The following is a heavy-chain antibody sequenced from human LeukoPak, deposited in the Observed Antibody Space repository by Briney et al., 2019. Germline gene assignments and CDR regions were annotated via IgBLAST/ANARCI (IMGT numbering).Heavy chain of an antibody. D-gene: IGHD3-10*01. V-gene: IGHV4-59*01. CDR2: IYYSGST. CDR1: GGSISSYY. Sequence: SETLSLTCTVSGGSISSYYWSWIRQPPGKGLEWIGYIYYSGSTNYNPSLKSRVTISVDTSKNQFSLKLSSVTAADTAVYYCARSQDPPPPITMVRGVIMFDPWGQGTLVTVSS. CDR3: ARSQDPPPPITMVRGVIMFDP. J-gene: IGHJ5*02.